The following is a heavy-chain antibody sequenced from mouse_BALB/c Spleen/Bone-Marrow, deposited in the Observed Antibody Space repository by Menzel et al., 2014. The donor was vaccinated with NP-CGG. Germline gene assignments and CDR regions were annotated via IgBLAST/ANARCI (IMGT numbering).Heavy chain of an antibody. Sequence: EVKVVESGGGLVQPGGSRKLSCAASGFTFSSFGMHWVRQAPEKGLEWVAYISSGSSTVYYADKVMGRFTISRDNPKNTRFLQMTRRRSEDTAMYNCARSGSSSGYFDYWGQGTTLTVSS. J-gene: IGHJ2*01. D-gene: IGHD1-1*01. V-gene: IGHV5-17*02. CDR1: GFTFSSFG. CDR2: ISSGSSTV. CDR3: ARSGSSSGYFDY.